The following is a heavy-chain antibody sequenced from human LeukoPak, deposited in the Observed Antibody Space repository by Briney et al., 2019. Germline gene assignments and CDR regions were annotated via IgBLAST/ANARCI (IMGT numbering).Heavy chain of an antibody. Sequence: GASVKVSCRASGYTFTGYYMHWVRQAPGQGLEWMGWINPNSGGTNYAQKFQGRVTMTRDTSVSTAYMELSRLRSDDTAVYYCAGMSIAARRVDYWGQGTLVTVSS. D-gene: IGHD6-6*01. J-gene: IGHJ4*02. CDR3: AGMSIAARRVDY. CDR2: INPNSGGT. V-gene: IGHV1-2*02. CDR1: GYTFTGYY.